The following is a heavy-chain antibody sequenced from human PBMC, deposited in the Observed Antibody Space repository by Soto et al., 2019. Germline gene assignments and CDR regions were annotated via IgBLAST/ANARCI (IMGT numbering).Heavy chain of an antibody. V-gene: IGHV4-39*01. Sequence: QLQLQESGPGLVKPSETLSLTCTVSGGSISSSSYYWGWIRQPPGKGLEWIGSIYYSGSTYYNPSLKSRVTISVYTSKNQFSLKLSSVTAADTAVYYCARYDSSGYYSSNFDYWGQETLVTFSS. CDR2: IYYSGST. CDR1: GGSISSSSYY. CDR3: ARYDSSGYYSSNFDY. D-gene: IGHD3-22*01. J-gene: IGHJ4*02.